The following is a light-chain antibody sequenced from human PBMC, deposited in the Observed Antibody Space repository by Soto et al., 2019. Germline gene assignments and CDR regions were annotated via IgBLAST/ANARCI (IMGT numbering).Light chain of an antibody. CDR2: AAS. CDR1: QSISSS. V-gene: IGKV1-39*01. Sequence: DIQMTQSPSSLSASVGDRVTITCRASQSISSSLNWYQQKPGKAPNLLMYAASSLQSGVPSRFSGSGFGTDFTLTISILQPEDFATYYCQQNYNTPPTFGGGTKVEI. J-gene: IGKJ4*01. CDR3: QQNYNTPPT.